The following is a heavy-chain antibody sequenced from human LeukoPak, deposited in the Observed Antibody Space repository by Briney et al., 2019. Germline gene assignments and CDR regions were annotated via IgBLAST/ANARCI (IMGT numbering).Heavy chain of an antibody. D-gene: IGHD6-6*01. Sequence: PGGSLRLSCAAPGFTVSSNYMSWVRQAPGKGLEWVSVIYSGGSTYYADSVKGRFTISRHNSKNTLYLQMNSLRAEDTAVYYCARARRIAARPGAPHWFDPWGQGTLVTVSS. CDR2: IYSGGST. CDR3: ARARRIAARPGAPHWFDP. J-gene: IGHJ5*02. CDR1: GFTVSSNY. V-gene: IGHV3-53*04.